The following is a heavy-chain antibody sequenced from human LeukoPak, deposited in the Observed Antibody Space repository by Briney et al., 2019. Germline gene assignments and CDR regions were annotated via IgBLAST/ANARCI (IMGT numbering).Heavy chain of an antibody. CDR2: IYYSGGT. CDR1: GGSIISSSYY. Sequence: PSETLSLTCTVSGGSIISSSYYWGWIRQPPGKGLEWIGSIYYSGGTYYNPSLKSRVTIPVDTSKNQFSLKLSSVNAADTAVYYCARVIPAAIWGYYYYYYMDVWGKGTTVTVSS. J-gene: IGHJ6*03. CDR3: ARVIPAAIWGYYYYYYMDV. V-gene: IGHV4-39*07. D-gene: IGHD2-2*02.